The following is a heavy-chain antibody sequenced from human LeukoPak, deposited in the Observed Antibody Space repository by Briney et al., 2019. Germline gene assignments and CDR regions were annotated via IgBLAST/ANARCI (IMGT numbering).Heavy chain of an antibody. CDR1: GFTFDDYA. V-gene: IGHV3-9*01. CDR2: ISWNSGSI. D-gene: IGHD3-10*01. CDR3: AKDKWVRGVYRTFKEPAYFDY. J-gene: IGHJ4*02. Sequence: PGGSLRLSCAASGFTFDDYAMHWVRQAPGKGLEWVSGISWNSGSIGYADSVKGRFTISRDNAKNSLYLQMNSLRAEDTALYYCAKDKWVRGVYRTFKEPAYFDYWGQGALVTVSS.